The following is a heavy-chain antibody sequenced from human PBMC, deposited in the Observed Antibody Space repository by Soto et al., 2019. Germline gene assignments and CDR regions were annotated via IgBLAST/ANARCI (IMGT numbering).Heavy chain of an antibody. J-gene: IGHJ3*02. Sequence: EVQLVESGGGLVKPGGSLRLSCAASGFTFSSYSMNWVRQAPGKGLVWVSSISSSSSYIYYADSVKGRFTISRDNAKNSLYLQMNSLRSEDTAVYYCARRESVEMATIRPGAFDIWGQGTMVTVSS. CDR1: GFTFSSYS. CDR2: ISSSSSYI. CDR3: ARRESVEMATIRPGAFDI. V-gene: IGHV3-21*01. D-gene: IGHD5-12*01.